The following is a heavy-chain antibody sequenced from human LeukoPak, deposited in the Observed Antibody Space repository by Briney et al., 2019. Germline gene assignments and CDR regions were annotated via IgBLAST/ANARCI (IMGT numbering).Heavy chain of an antibody. CDR2: ISSNGGST. V-gene: IGHV3-64*04. Sequence: GGSLRLSCSASGFTFSSYAMHWVRQAPGKGLEHVSAISSNGGSTYYADSVKGRFTISRDNSKNSLYLQMNSLRAEDTAVYYCARRRTYPDYWGQGTLVTVSS. CDR3: ARRRTYPDY. D-gene: IGHD1-1*01. J-gene: IGHJ4*02. CDR1: GFTFSSYA.